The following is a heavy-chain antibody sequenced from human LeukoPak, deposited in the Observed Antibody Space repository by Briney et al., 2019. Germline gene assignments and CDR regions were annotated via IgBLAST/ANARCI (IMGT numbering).Heavy chain of an antibody. CDR1: GFTVSSNY. J-gene: IGHJ4*02. CDR3: ARTLWFGELHD. CDR2: IYSGGST. D-gene: IGHD3-10*01. Sequence: GGSLRLSCAASGFTVSSNYMSWVRQAPGKGLEWVSVIYSGGSTYYADSVKGRFTISRDNSKSTLYLQMNSLRAEDTAVYYCARTLWFGELHDWGQGTLVTVSS. V-gene: IGHV3-53*01.